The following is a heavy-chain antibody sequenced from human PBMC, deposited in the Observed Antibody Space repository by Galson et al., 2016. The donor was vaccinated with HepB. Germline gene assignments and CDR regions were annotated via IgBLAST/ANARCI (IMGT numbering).Heavy chain of an antibody. CDR1: GFSLSTGGVG. Sequence: PALVKPTQTLTLTCTFSGFSLSTGGVGVGWIRQPPGKALEWLALIYWDDDKRYSPSLKSRLTITKDTSKNQVVLTLTNMGPVDTATYYCSHTGEYRGPGRPFYFDYWGQGSLVTVSS. J-gene: IGHJ4*02. CDR3: SHTGEYRGPGRPFYFDY. V-gene: IGHV2-5*02. D-gene: IGHD6-6*01. CDR2: IYWDDDK.